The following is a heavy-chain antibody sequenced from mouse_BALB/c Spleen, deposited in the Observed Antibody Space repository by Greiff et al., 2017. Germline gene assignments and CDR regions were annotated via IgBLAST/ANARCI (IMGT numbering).Heavy chain of an antibody. CDR3: ERWRDGESAMDY. D-gene: IGHD1-2*01. CDR1: GYAFTNYL. CDR2: INPGSGGT. V-gene: IGHV1-54*01. J-gene: IGHJ4*01. Sequence: VQLQQSGAELVRPGTSVKVSCKASGYAFTNYLIEWVKQRPGQGLEWIGVINPGSGGTNYNEKFKGKATLTADKSSSTAYMQLSSLTSDDSAVYVCERWRDGESAMDYWGQGTSVTVSS.